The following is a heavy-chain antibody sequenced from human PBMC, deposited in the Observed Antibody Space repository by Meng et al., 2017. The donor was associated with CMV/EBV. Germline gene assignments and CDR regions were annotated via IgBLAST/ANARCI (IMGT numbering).Heavy chain of an antibody. CDR2: ISVSNSDT. D-gene: IGHD2-21*01. CDR3: ARGVPLGIIYSFDY. Sequence: QVQLVQSGIEVKKPGASVKASCKSSGHTFTGYVISWVPQYPGQGLEWMGWISVSNSDTNSAQNLQGRVTMTTDTSTSTAYVELRSLRSDDTAIYYCARGVPLGIIYSFDYWGQGTLVTVAS. V-gene: IGHV1-18*01. CDR1: GHTFTGYV. J-gene: IGHJ4*01.